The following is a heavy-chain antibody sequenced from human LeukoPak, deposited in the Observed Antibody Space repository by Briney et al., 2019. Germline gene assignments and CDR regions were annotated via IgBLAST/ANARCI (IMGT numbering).Heavy chain of an antibody. Sequence: SETLSLTCTVSGGSISSSYYYWGWIRQPPGKGLEWIGSIYYSGSTYYNSSLKSRVTISVDTSKNQFSLKLSSVTAADTAVYYCARELGYDSSGSNNWFDPWGQGTLVTVSS. J-gene: IGHJ5*02. CDR2: IYYSGST. CDR1: GGSISSSYYY. V-gene: IGHV4-39*07. D-gene: IGHD3-22*01. CDR3: ARELGYDSSGSNNWFDP.